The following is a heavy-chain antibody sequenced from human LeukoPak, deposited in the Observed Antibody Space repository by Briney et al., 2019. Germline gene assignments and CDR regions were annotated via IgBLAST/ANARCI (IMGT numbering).Heavy chain of an antibody. J-gene: IGHJ5*02. CDR2: INPNSGGT. V-gene: IGHV1-2*02. D-gene: IGHD3-9*01. CDR1: GYTFTGYY. CDR3: ARVPRRGYDILTGRWFDP. Sequence: GASVTVSCKASGYTFTGYYMRWVRQAPGQGLEWMGWINPNSGGTNYAQKFQGRVTMTRDTSISTAYMELSRLRSDDTAVYYCARVPRRGYDILTGRWFDPWGQGTLVTVSS.